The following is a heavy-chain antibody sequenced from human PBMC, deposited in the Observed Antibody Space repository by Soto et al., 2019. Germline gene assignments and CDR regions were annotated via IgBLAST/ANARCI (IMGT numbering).Heavy chain of an antibody. J-gene: IGHJ4*02. D-gene: IGHD6-13*01. CDR2: IYYSGST. V-gene: IGHV4-61*01. CDR3: ARRVSSRRYGHFAY. CDR1: GGSVSSGSYY. Sequence: PSETLSLTCTVSGGSVSSGSYYWSWIRQPPGKGLEWIGYIYYSGSTNYNPSLKSRVTISVDTSKNQFSLKLSSVTAADTAVYYCARRVSSRRYGHFAYWGQGTLVTVSS.